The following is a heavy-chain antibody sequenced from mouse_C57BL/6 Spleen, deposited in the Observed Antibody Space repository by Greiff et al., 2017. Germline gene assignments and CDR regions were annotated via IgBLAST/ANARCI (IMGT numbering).Heavy chain of an antibody. Sequence: EVKLVESGPGLVKPSQSLSLTCSVTGYSITSGYYWNWIRQFPGNKLEWMGYISYDGSNNYNPSLKNRISITRDTSKNQFFLKLNSVTTEDTATYYCAGPYYGSSPYAMDYWGQGTSVTVSS. CDR2: ISYDGSN. CDR1: GYSITSGYY. CDR3: AGPYYGSSPYAMDY. V-gene: IGHV3-6*01. J-gene: IGHJ4*01. D-gene: IGHD1-1*01.